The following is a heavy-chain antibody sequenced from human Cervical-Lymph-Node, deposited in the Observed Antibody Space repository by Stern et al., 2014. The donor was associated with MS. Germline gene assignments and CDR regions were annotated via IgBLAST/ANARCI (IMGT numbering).Heavy chain of an antibody. CDR3: ARGGRMASMFY. D-gene: IGHD5-24*01. Sequence: QLQLQESGPGLVRPSETLSLTCTVSGGSFTDYYWSWVLQSPGKGLEWIGYIYSNGNTNYSPSLKSRITISVDTSKSHFSLNLTSVTAADTAVYYCARGGRMASMFYWGQGLLVTVSS. J-gene: IGHJ4*02. CDR1: GGSFTDYY. V-gene: IGHV4-59*01. CDR2: IYSNGNT.